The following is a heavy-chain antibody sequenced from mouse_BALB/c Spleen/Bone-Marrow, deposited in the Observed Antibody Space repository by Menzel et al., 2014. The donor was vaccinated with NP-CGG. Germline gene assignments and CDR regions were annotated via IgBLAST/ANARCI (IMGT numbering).Heavy chain of an antibody. Sequence: EVHLVESGPELVKPGASVKIPCKASGYTFTDYNMDWVKQSHGKSLEWIGDINPNNGGTIYNQKFKGKATLTVDKSSSTAYMELRSLTSEDTAVYYCASHQLGRFAYWGQGTLVTVSA. CDR1: GYTFTDYN. D-gene: IGHD4-1*02. CDR2: INPNNGGT. CDR3: ASHQLGRFAY. V-gene: IGHV1-18*01. J-gene: IGHJ3*01.